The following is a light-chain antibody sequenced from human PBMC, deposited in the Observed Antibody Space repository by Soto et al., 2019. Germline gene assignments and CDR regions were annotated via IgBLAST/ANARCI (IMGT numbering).Light chain of an antibody. Sequence: EIVFTQSPGTLSVSPGERATLSCSASQSVSSSYLAWYQQIRGQAPRLLIYGASSRATGIPDRFSGSGSGTDFILTISRLEPEDFAVYYCQQYDSSPRTFGQGTKVDIK. CDR2: GAS. CDR1: QSVSSSY. CDR3: QQYDSSPRT. J-gene: IGKJ1*01. V-gene: IGKV3-20*01.